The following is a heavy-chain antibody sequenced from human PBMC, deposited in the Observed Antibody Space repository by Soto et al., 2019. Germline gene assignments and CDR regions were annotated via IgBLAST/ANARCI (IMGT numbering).Heavy chain of an antibody. D-gene: IGHD1-26*01. CDR3: AKEGGLSGSYYISSSYYFDY. V-gene: IGHV3-30*18. CDR1: GFTFSSYG. J-gene: IGHJ4*02. Sequence: GGSLRLSCVASGFTFSSYGMHWVRQAPGKGLEWVAIISYDGSNTYYAVSLKGRFTISRENSKNTLYLQMNSLRAEDTSVYYFAKEGGLSGSYYISSSYYFDYWGQGTLVTVSS. CDR2: ISYDGSNT.